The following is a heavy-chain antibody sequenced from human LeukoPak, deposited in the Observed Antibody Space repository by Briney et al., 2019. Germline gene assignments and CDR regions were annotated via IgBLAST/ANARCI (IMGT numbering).Heavy chain of an antibody. V-gene: IGHV4-59*12. Sequence: SETLSLTCTVSGGSISSYYWSWIRQPPGKGLEWIGYIYYSGSTNYNPSLKSRVTISVDTSKNQFSLKLSSVTAADTAVYYCAGRKFRIAAAGNWFDPWGQGTLVTVSS. CDR1: GGSISSYY. CDR2: IYYSGST. J-gene: IGHJ5*02. D-gene: IGHD6-13*01. CDR3: AGRKFRIAAAGNWFDP.